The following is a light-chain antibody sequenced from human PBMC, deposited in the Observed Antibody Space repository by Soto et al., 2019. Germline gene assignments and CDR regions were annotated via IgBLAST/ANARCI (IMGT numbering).Light chain of an antibody. V-gene: IGKV1-5*01. Sequence: DIQMTQSPSTLPASVGDRVTITCRASQSISTWSAWYQQKPGRAPKLLMFDASNLQSGVPSRFSGSGSGTEFTLTISSLQPEDFATYYCQQLNSYPPFGGGTKVDIK. CDR3: QQLNSYPP. CDR2: DAS. J-gene: IGKJ4*01. CDR1: QSISTW.